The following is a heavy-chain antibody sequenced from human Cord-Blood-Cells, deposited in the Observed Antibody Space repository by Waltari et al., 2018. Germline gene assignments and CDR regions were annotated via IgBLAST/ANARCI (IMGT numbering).Heavy chain of an antibody. CDR3: ARGPNIVVVTVPFDY. J-gene: IGHJ4*02. CDR2: INHREST. Sequence: QVQLQQWGAGLLKPSETLSLTCAVYGGSFSGYYWSWIRQPPGKGLEWIGEINHRESTNHNPSLKSRVTISVDTSKNQFSLKLSSVTAADTAVYYCARGPNIVVVTVPFDYWGQGTLVTVSS. D-gene: IGHD2-21*02. V-gene: IGHV4-34*01. CDR1: GGSFSGYY.